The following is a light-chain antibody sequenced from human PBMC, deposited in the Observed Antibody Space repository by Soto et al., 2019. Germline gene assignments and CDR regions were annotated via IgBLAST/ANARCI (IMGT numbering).Light chain of an antibody. V-gene: IGKV3-15*01. CDR1: QNIYSN. CDR3: LQYHNLWA. J-gene: IGKJ1*01. CDR2: RAS. Sequence: DIVLTQSPATLSVSPGERATLSFRASQNIYSNIAWYQQRPGQAPRLLIYRASTRATGVPARFSGSGSGTEFTLTISSLQSEDFTVYSCLQYHNLWAFGQGTKVDI.